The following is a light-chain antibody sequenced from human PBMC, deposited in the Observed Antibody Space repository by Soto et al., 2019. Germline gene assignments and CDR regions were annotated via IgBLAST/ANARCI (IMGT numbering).Light chain of an antibody. V-gene: IGLV2-14*01. CDR2: EVN. Sequence: QSALTQPASVSGSPGQSITISCTGTSIDVGRYNYVAWYQQHPGKAPKLLIYEVNYRPSGVSNRFSGSKSGNTASLTISGLQTEDEADYYCSSYTGATTLVVFGGGTKLTVL. J-gene: IGLJ3*02. CDR1: SIDVGRYNY. CDR3: SSYTGATTLVV.